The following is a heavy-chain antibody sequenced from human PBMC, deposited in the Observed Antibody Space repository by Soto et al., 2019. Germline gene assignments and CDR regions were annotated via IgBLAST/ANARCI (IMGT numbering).Heavy chain of an antibody. CDR1: GGSISSSSYY. V-gene: IGHV4-39*01. J-gene: IGHJ4*02. CDR3: ARRGMTTVFTPAFDY. D-gene: IGHD4-17*01. Sequence: SETLSLTCTVSGGSISSSSYYWGWIRQPPGKGLEWIGSIYYSGSTYYNPSLKSRVTISVDTSKNQFSLKLSSVTAADTAVYYCARRGMTTVFTPAFDYWGQGTLVTVSS. CDR2: IYYSGST.